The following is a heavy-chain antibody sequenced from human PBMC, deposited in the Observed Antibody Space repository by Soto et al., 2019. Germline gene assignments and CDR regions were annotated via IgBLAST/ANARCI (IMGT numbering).Heavy chain of an antibody. CDR2: IHPNSGGT. Sequence: GASVKVSCKASGYTSTGYYMHWVRQAPGQGLEWMGWIHPNSGGTNYAQKFQGRVTMTGDTSINTAYMELSRLRSDGTAVYYCVRGIVTTISGYWGQGTLVTVSS. D-gene: IGHD5-12*01. V-gene: IGHV1-2*02. CDR1: GYTSTGYY. J-gene: IGHJ4*02. CDR3: VRGIVTTISGY.